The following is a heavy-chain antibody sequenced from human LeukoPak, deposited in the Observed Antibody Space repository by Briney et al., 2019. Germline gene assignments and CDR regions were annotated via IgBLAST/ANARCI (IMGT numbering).Heavy chain of an antibody. CDR2: INPNSGGT. CDR1: GYTFTGYY. D-gene: IGHD3-22*01. Sequence: ASVKVSCKASGYTFTGYYMHWVRQAPGQGLEWMGWINPNSGGTNYAQKFQGRVTMTRDTSISTAYMELSRLRSDDTAVYYCARGCFTPYDSSGGDAFDIWGQGTMVTVSS. V-gene: IGHV1-2*02. CDR3: ARGCFTPYDSSGGDAFDI. J-gene: IGHJ3*02.